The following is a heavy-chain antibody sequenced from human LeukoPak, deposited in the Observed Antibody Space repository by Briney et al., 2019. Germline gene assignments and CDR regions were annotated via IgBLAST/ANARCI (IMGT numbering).Heavy chain of an antibody. Sequence: ASVKVSCKASGYTFTSYGISWVRQAPGQGLEWMGWISAYNGNTNYAQKLQGRVTMTTDTPTSTAYMELRSLRSDDTAVYYCARDGRPSGFYGMDVWGQGTTVTVSS. CDR3: ARDGRPSGFYGMDV. J-gene: IGHJ6*02. CDR1: GYTFTSYG. CDR2: ISAYNGNT. D-gene: IGHD3-10*01. V-gene: IGHV1-18*01.